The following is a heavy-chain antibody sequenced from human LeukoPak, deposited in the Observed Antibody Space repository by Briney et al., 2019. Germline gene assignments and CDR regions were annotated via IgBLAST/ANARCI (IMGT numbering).Heavy chain of an antibody. CDR3: ARGVRIAVAEKAFDI. V-gene: IGHV4-59*01. D-gene: IGHD6-19*01. CDR1: GGSISSYY. CDR2: IYYSGGT. Sequence: SETLSLTCTVSGGSISSYYWSWIRQPPGKGLEWIGYIYYSGGTNYNPSLKSRVTISVDTSKNQFSLKLSSVTAADTAVYYCARGVRIAVAEKAFDIWGQGTMVTVSS. J-gene: IGHJ3*02.